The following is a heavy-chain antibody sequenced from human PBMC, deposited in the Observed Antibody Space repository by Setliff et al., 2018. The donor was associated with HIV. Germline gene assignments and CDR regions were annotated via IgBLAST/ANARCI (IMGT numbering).Heavy chain of an antibody. J-gene: IGHJ4*02. D-gene: IGHD2-21*02. CDR2: IIPIFGTA. CDR3: AAGYCGGDCYSRQSYFDY. CDR1: GGAFSSYA. V-gene: IGHV1-69*13. Sequence: SVKVSCKASGGAFSSYALSWVRQAPGQGLEWMGGIIPIFGTANYAQKFQGRVTITADESTSTAYMELSSLRSEDTAVYYCAAGYCGGDCYSRQSYFDYWGQGTLVTVS.